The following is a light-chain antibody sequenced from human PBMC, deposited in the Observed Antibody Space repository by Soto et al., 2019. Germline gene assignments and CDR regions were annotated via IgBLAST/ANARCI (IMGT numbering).Light chain of an antibody. CDR3: VQGTCWPWT. J-gene: IGKJ1*01. Sequence: DVVMTQSPLSLPVTLGQPASISCRSSQSLIHSDGNTYLNWFQQRPGQSPRRLIYEVSDRDSGVRDRCSGSGSGTDFTLKISRVEAEDVGVYYCVQGTCWPWTFGQGTEVEIK. CDR2: EVS. V-gene: IGKV2-30*02. CDR1: QSLIHSDGNTY.